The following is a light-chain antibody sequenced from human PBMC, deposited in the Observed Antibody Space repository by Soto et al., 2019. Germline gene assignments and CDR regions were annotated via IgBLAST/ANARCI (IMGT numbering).Light chain of an antibody. CDR1: QSLSSNY. Sequence: EMGLTQSPGSLSLSTGERATLSCRASQSLSSNYLALYQQKPGQAPRLLMFRVSSRAPVVLVSLSGSGSGTDFHSTISRLEPEDFAVYYCQQYVSAPITFGQGTRLEIK. CDR3: QQYVSAPIT. J-gene: IGKJ5*01. V-gene: IGKV3-20*01. CDR2: RVS.